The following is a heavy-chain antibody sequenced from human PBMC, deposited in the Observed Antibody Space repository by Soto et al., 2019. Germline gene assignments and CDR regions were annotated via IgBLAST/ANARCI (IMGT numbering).Heavy chain of an antibody. Sequence: QVQLVQSGAEVKKPGSSVKVSCKASGGTFSSYAISWVRQAPGQGLEWMGGIIPIFGTANYAQKFQGRVTITADESTSTAYMELSSLRSEDPAVYYCARGPRHYYGSGSYYQRPLDYWGQGTLVTVSS. V-gene: IGHV1-69*01. J-gene: IGHJ4*02. CDR3: ARGPRHYYGSGSYYQRPLDY. CDR1: GGTFSSYA. D-gene: IGHD3-10*01. CDR2: IIPIFGTA.